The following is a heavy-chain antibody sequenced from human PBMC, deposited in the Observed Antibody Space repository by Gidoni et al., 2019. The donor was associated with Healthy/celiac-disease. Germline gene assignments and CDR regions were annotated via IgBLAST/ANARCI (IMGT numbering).Heavy chain of an antibody. D-gene: IGHD3-10*01. CDR2: INHSGST. J-gene: IGHJ4*02. CDR3: ARVAQYYYGSGTDVDY. CDR1: GGSFSVYY. V-gene: IGHV4-34*01. Sequence: QVQLQQWGAGLLKPSETMSLTCAVYGGSFSVYYWSWIRQPPGKGLEWIGEINHSGSTNYNPSLKSRVTISVDTSKNQFSLKLSSVTAADTAVYYCARVAQYYYGSGTDVDYWGQGTLVTVSS.